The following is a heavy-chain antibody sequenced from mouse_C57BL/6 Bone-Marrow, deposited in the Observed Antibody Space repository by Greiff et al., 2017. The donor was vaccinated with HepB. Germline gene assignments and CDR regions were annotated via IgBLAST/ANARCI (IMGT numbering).Heavy chain of an antibody. V-gene: IGHV14-4*01. CDR2: IDPENGDT. CDR3: TINYGSSH. J-gene: IGHJ2*01. CDR1: GFNIKDDY. Sequence: DVKLQESGAELVRPGASVKLSCTASGFNIKDDYMHWVKQRPEQGLEWIGWIDPENGDTEYASKFQGKATITADTSSNTAYLQLSSLTSEDTAVYYCTINYGSSHWGQGTTLTVSS. D-gene: IGHD1-1*01.